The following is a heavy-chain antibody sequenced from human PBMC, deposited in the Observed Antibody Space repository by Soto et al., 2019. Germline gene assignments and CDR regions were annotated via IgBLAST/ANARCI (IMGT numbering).Heavy chain of an antibody. V-gene: IGHV3-23*01. CDR2: ISDSGGST. CDR1: GFTFSSYA. Sequence: EVQLLESGGGLVQPGGSLRLSCAASGFTFSSYAMNWVRQAPGKGLEWVSSISDSGGSTFYADSVRGRFTLSRDNSKNKLYMKMNSLRAEDTDVYFCAKDRRYDTSCCNGMDVWGQGTTVTVSS. J-gene: IGHJ6*02. CDR3: AKDRRYDTSCCNGMDV. D-gene: IGHD2-2*01.